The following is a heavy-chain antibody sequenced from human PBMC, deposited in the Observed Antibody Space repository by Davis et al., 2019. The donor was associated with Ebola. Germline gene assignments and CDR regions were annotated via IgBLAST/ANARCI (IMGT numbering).Heavy chain of an antibody. CDR1: GFTFSSYW. Sequence: GRSLRPSCAPSGFTFSSYWMSWVRQAPGKGLGWVANIQQDGSEKYYVDSVKGRFTISRDNAKNSLYLQMNSLRAEDTAVYYCARGGIAVAVRSGGDYWGQGTLVTVSS. D-gene: IGHD6-19*01. V-gene: IGHV3-7*01. CDR2: IQQDGSEK. J-gene: IGHJ4*02. CDR3: ARGGIAVAVRSGGDY.